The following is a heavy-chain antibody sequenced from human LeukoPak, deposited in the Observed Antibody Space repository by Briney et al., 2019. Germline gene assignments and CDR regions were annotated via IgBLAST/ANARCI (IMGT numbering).Heavy chain of an antibody. CDR2: ISSSSSYI. D-gene: IGHD3-22*01. Sequence: GGSLRLSCAASGFTFSSYSMNWVRQAPGKGLEWVSSISSSSSYIYYADSVKGRFTISRDNAKNSLYLQMNSLRAEDTAVYYCASSILVVVNWFDPWGQGTLVTVSS. V-gene: IGHV3-21*01. J-gene: IGHJ5*02. CDR3: ASSILVVVNWFDP. CDR1: GFTFSSYS.